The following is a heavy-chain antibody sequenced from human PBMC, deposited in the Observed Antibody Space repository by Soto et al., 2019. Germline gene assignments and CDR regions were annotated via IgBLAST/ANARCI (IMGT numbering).Heavy chain of an antibody. CDR3: VRRHVSATGIDWFDP. J-gene: IGHJ5*02. CDR1: GYKVTSYV. D-gene: IGHD6-13*01. CDR2: INAANGYT. V-gene: IGHV1-3*01. Sequence: AAVKVSCKASGYKVTSYVIHWVLQAPGQRLEWMGWINAANGYTKYSPKFQGRVTITRDTSASTAYMELSSLRSEDTAVYYCVRRHVSATGIDWFDPWGQGALVTVS.